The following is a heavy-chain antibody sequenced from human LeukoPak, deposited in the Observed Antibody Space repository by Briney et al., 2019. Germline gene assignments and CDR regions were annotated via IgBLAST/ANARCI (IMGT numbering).Heavy chain of an antibody. CDR1: GGSISSSSTYY. J-gene: IGHJ2*01. CDR2: VYYSGST. D-gene: IGHD5-24*01. V-gene: IGHV4-61*01. Sequence: PSETLSLTCTVFGGSISSSSTYYWGWIRQPPGKGLEWIGYVYYSGSTDYNPSLKSRVTISVDTSKNQFSLKLTSVTAADTAVYYCAREGEMANPYWYLDLWGRGTLVTVSS. CDR3: AREGEMANPYWYLDL.